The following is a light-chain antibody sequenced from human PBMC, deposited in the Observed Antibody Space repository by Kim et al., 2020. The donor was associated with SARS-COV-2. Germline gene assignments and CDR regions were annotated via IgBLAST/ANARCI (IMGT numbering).Light chain of an antibody. CDR2: KVS. CDR1: QSLVYSDGNTY. Sequence: DVVMTQSPLSLPVTLGQPASISCRSSQSLVYSDGNTYLNWFQQRPGQSPRRLIYKVSNRDSGVPDRFSGSGSGTDFTLKISRVEAEDVGGYYCMQGTHWPLTFGGGTKVDIK. V-gene: IGKV2-30*01. CDR3: MQGTHWPLT. J-gene: IGKJ4*01.